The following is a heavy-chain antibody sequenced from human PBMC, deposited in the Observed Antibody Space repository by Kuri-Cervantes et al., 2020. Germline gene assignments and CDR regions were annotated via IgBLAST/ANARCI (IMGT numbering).Heavy chain of an antibody. CDR1: GYFISSGYY. J-gene: IGHJ4*01. CDR2: VFHRGTT. Sequence: SETLSLTGTVSGYFISSGYYWGWIRQPPGKGLEWIGNVFHRGTTYYNLSLRSRVTISVDTYKNQFSLKVSSVTAADTAVYFCARYNGYDYFDYWGHGTLVTVSS. CDR3: ARYNGYDYFDY. D-gene: IGHD5-12*01. V-gene: IGHV4-38-2*02.